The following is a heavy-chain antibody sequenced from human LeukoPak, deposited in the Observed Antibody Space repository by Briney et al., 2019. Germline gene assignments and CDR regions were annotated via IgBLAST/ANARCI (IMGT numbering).Heavy chain of an antibody. CDR1: GGSISSSNW. J-gene: IGHJ6*02. D-gene: IGHD3-9*01. CDR3: ARIAYYDILTGYYLSALGYYYYGMDF. CDR2: IYHSGSN. V-gene: IGHV4-4*02. Sequence: SETLSLTCAVSGGSISSSNWWSWVRPPPGKGLEWIGEIYHSGSNNYNPSVKSRVTISVDKYKNQFSLKLISVTAADTAVYYCARIAYYDILTGYYLSALGYYYYGMDFWGQGTTVTVSS.